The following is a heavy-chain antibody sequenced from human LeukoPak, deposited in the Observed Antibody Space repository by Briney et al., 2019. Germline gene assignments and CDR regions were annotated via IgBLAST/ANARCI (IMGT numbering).Heavy chain of an antibody. CDR2: INPNSGGT. Sequence: ASVKVSCKAAGYTFIGNFIHWVRQAPGQGLEWMGWINPNSGGTQYAERFQGRVTMTRDTSINTAYMELSGLTSDDTAVYYCVRVYSGYENFDYWGQGTLVTVSS. CDR3: VRVYSGYENFDY. J-gene: IGHJ4*02. D-gene: IGHD5-12*01. CDR1: GYTFIGNF. V-gene: IGHV1-2*02.